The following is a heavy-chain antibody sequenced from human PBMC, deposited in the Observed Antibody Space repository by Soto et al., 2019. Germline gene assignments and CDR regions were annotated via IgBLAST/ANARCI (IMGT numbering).Heavy chain of an antibody. CDR1: GGSISSYY. D-gene: IGHD3-22*01. CDR2: IYYSGST. CDR3: ARGGDTSAKTIHCYYYYGLDV. Sequence: SETLSLTCTVSGGSISSYYWSWIRQPPGKGLEWIGYIYYSGSTNYNPSLKSRVTISVDTSKNQFSLKLSSVTAADTAVYYCARGGDTSAKTIHCYYYYGLDVWGQGTTVTVSS. J-gene: IGHJ6*02. V-gene: IGHV4-59*01.